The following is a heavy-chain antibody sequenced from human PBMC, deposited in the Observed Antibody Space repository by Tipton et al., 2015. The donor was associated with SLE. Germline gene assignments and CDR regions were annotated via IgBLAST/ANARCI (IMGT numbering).Heavy chain of an antibody. CDR1: GFTFSSYG. J-gene: IGHJ4*02. CDR3: AREGYSGYDL. D-gene: IGHD5-12*01. Sequence: SGFTFSSYGMHWVRQAPGKGLEWVAFIRYDGSNKYYADSVKGRFTISRDNSKNTLYLQMNSLRAEDTAVYYCAREGYSGYDLWGQGTLVTVSS. CDR2: IRYDGSNK. V-gene: IGHV3-30*02.